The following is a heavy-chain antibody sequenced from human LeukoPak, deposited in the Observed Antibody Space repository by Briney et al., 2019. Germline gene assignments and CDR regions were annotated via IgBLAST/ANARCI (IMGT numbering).Heavy chain of an antibody. CDR2: ISSSSSYI. CDR3: ARGSELAAAGYFDY. J-gene: IGHJ4*02. V-gene: IGHV3-21*01. CDR1: GFTFSSYS. Sequence: GGSLRLSCAASGFTFSSYSMNWVRQAPGKGLEWVSSISSSSSYIYYADSVKGRFTISRDNAKNSLYLQMNSLRAEDTAVYYCARGSELAAAGYFDYWGQGTLVTVSS. D-gene: IGHD2-15*01.